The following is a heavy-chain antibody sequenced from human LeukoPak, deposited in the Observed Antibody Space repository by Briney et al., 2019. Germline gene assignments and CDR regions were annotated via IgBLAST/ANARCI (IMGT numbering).Heavy chain of an antibody. Sequence: GGSLRLSCAASGFTFSNYNMNWVRQAPGKAMEWVSSITRSGTYIFYADSVKGRFTISRDNAKNSLYLQMDSLGPEDTAVYYCAKPAISSSGWYYDYWGQGTLVTVFS. V-gene: IGHV3-21*04. CDR1: GFTFSNYN. CDR2: ITRSGTYI. D-gene: IGHD6-19*01. CDR3: AKPAISSSGWYYDY. J-gene: IGHJ4*02.